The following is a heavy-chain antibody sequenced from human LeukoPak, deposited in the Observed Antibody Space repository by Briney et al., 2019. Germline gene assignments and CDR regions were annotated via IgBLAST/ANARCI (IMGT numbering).Heavy chain of an antibody. CDR1: GFTFSGSA. Sequence: GGSLRLSCAASGFTFSGSAMHWVRQASGKGLGWVGRIRSKANSFATAYAASVKGRFTISRDDSKNTAYLQMNSLKTEDTAVYYCTGPSGSYSPDYYYYGMDVWGQGTTVTVSS. CDR2: IRSKANSFAT. D-gene: IGHD3-10*01. CDR3: TGPSGSYSPDYYYYGMDV. V-gene: IGHV3-73*01. J-gene: IGHJ6*02.